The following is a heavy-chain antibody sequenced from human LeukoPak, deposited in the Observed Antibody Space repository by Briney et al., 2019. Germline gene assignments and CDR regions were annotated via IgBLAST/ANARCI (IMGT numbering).Heavy chain of an antibody. CDR1: GFTLSSYG. CDR2: ISYDGSNK. CDR3: AKDLGYYDSSGIYYYYGMDV. V-gene: IGHV3-30*18. D-gene: IGHD3-22*01. Sequence: GGSLRLSCAASGFTLSSYGMHWVRQAPGKGLEWVAVISYDGSNKYYADSAKGRFTISRDNSKNTLYLQMNSLRAEDTAVYYCAKDLGYYDSSGIYYYYGMDVWGQGTTVTVSS. J-gene: IGHJ6*02.